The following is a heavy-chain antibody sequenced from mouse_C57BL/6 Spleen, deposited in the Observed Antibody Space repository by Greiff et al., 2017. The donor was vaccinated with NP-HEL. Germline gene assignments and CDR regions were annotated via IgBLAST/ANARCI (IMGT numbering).Heavy chain of an antibody. Sequence: VQLKESGPELVKPGASVKIPCKASGYTFTDYNMDWVKQSHGKSLEWIGDINPNNGGTIYNQKFKGKAILTVDKSSSTAYMELRSLTSEDTAVYYCARYSNYVQLGFDYWGQGTTLTVSS. CDR3: ARYSNYVQLGFDY. D-gene: IGHD2-5*01. CDR1: GYTFTDYN. V-gene: IGHV1-18*01. CDR2: INPNNGGT. J-gene: IGHJ2*01.